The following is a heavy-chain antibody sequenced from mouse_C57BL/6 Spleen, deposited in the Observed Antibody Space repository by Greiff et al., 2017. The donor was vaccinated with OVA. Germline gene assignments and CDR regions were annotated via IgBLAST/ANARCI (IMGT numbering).Heavy chain of an antibody. Sequence: EVMLVESEGGLVQPGSSMKLSCTASGFTFSDYYMAWVRQVPEKGLEWVANINYDGSSTYYLDSLKSRFIISKDNAKNILYLQMSRLKSEDTATYYCARSNWDEGYFDVWGTGTTVTVSS. V-gene: IGHV5-16*01. J-gene: IGHJ1*03. CDR1: GFTFSDYY. CDR2: INYDGSST. D-gene: IGHD4-1*02. CDR3: ARSNWDEGYFDV.